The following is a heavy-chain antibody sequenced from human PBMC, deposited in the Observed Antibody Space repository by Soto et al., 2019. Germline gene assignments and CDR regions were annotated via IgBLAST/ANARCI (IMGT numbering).Heavy chain of an antibody. CDR1: GFTFSSYG. CDR3: AKPYGDYKTMGY. D-gene: IGHD4-17*01. Sequence: PVGSLRLSCAASGFTFSSYGMHWVRQAPGKGLEWVAVISYDGSNKYYADSVKGRFTISRDNSKNTLCLQMNSLRAEDTAVYYCAKPYGDYKTMGYWGQGTLVTVSS. CDR2: ISYDGSNK. V-gene: IGHV3-30*18. J-gene: IGHJ4*02.